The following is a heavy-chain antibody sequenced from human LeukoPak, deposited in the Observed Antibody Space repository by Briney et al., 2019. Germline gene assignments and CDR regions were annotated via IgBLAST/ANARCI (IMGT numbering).Heavy chain of an antibody. CDR2: LTWDGGRT. V-gene: IGHV3-43*01. CDR1: GFTFDDDT. CDR3: ARTPQKYCGSTSCFNWFDS. J-gene: IGHJ5*01. Sequence: GGSLRFSCAASGFTFDDDTMHWVRQAPGKGLEWVSLLTWDGGRTYYAGSVKGRFTISRDNSKNTLYLQMNSLRTEDTALYYCARTPQKYCGSTSCFNWFDSWGQGTLVTVSS. D-gene: IGHD2-2*01.